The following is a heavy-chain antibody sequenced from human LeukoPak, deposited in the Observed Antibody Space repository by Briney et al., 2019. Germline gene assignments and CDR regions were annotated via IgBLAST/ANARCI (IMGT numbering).Heavy chain of an antibody. Sequence: GGSLRLSCAASGFTFSTYWMSWVRQAPGKGLEWVANIKQDGSEKYYVYSVKSRFTISRDNAKNSLYLQMNRLRAEDTAVYYCTRYMVLGVIKPWYFDHWGQGTLVTVSS. CDR2: IKQDGSEK. CDR3: TRYMVLGVIKPWYFDH. CDR1: GFTFSTYW. J-gene: IGHJ4*02. V-gene: IGHV3-7*01. D-gene: IGHD3-10*01.